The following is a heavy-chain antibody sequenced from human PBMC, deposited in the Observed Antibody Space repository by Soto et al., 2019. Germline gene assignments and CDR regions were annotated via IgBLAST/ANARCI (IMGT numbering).Heavy chain of an antibody. CDR1: GGAISSGGYY. CDR3: AREEYCTNGVCAPGYYYGMDV. Sequence: SETLSLTCTVSGGAISSGGYYWSWIRQHPGKGLEWIGYIYYSDSTSYNPSLKSRVTISGDTSKNQFSLKLSSVTAADTAVYYCAREEYCTNGVCAPGYYYGMDVWGQGTTVTVSS. CDR2: IYYSDST. J-gene: IGHJ6*02. D-gene: IGHD2-8*01. V-gene: IGHV4-31*03.